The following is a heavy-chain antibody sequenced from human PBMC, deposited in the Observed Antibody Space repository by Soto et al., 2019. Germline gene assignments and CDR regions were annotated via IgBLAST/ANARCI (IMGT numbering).Heavy chain of an antibody. Sequence: ASVKVSCKASGYTFTSYGISWVRQAPGQGLEWMGWISAYNDNTNYAQKFQGRVTITADKSTSTAYMELSSLRSEDTAVYYCARSITMVRGVSNWFDPWGQGTLVTVSS. J-gene: IGHJ5*02. CDR1: GYTFTSYG. CDR2: ISAYNDNT. V-gene: IGHV1-18*04. CDR3: ARSITMVRGVSNWFDP. D-gene: IGHD3-10*01.